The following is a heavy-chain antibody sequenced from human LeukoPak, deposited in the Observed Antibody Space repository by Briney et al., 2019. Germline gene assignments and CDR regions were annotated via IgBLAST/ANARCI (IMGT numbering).Heavy chain of an antibody. CDR3: AREGHEYYFDY. J-gene: IGHJ4*02. CDR2: IYYSGST. CDR1: GGSISSYY. V-gene: IGHV4-59*01. Sequence: PSETLSLTCTVSGGSISSYYWSWIRQPPGKGLEWIGYIYYSGSTNYNPSLKSRVTISVDTSKNQFSLKLSSVTAADTAVYYCAREGHEYYFDYWGQGTLVTV.